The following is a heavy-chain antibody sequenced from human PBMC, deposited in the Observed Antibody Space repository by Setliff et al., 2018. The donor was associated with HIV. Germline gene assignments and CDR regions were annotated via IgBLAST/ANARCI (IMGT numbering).Heavy chain of an antibody. V-gene: IGHV1-69-2*01. CDR2: VDPKDGET. CDR1: GYAFRDYY. CDR3: AAIKAIRRLDY. Sequence: GASVKVSCKASGYAFRDYYINWVQQAPGKGLEWMGRVDPKDGETIYAEKFQGRVTITADTSTDTAYMELSSRRSEDTAVYYCAAIKAIRRLDYWGQGTLVTVSS. D-gene: IGHD1-1*01. J-gene: IGHJ4*02.